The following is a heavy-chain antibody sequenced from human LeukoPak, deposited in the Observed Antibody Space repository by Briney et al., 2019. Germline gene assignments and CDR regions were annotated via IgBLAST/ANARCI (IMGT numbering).Heavy chain of an antibody. CDR1: GGTFSSYA. D-gene: IGHD3-3*01. CDR3: ARGGTIFGVVSN. Sequence: SVNVSCKASGGTFSSYAISWVRQAPGQGLEWMGGTIPIFGTANYAQKFQGRVTITADESTSTAYMELSSLRSEDTAVYYCARGGTIFGVVSNWGQGTPVTVSS. CDR2: TIPIFGTA. V-gene: IGHV1-69*13. J-gene: IGHJ4*02.